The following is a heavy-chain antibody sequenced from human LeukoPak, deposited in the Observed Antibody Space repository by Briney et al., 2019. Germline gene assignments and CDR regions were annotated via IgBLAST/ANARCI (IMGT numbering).Heavy chain of an antibody. V-gene: IGHV3-74*01. CDR2: INSDGTTT. J-gene: IGHJ4*02. CDR1: GFSFATNW. CDR3: ARGGIQVSGIDEFDY. Sequence: GGSLRLSCAASGFSFATNWMHWVRQVPGKGLMWVARINSDGTTTNYADPVKGRFTISRDNAKSTLYLQMNSLRAEDTAVYYCARGGIQVSGIDEFDYWGQGTLVTVSS. D-gene: IGHD6-19*01.